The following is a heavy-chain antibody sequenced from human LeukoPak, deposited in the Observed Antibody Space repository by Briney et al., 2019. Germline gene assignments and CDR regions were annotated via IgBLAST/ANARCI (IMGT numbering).Heavy chain of an antibody. CDR3: ARLSILAAAARDY. CDR1: GYTFTGYY. D-gene: IGHD6-13*01. Sequence: ASVKVSCKASGYTFTGYYMHWVRQAPGQGLEWMGWINPNSGGTNYAQKFQGRVTMTRDTSISTAYMELSRLRSDDTAVYYCARLSILAAAARDYWGQGTLVTVSS. J-gene: IGHJ4*02. CDR2: INPNSGGT. V-gene: IGHV1-2*02.